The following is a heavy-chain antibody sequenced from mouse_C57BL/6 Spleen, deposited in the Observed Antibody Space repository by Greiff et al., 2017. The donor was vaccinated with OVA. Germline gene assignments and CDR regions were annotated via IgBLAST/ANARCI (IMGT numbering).Heavy chain of an antibody. CDR1: GFTFSDFY. Sequence: EVMLVESGGGLVQSGRSLRLSCATSGFTFSDFYMEWVRQAPGKGLEWIAASRNKANDYTTEYSASVKGRFIVSRDSAQSSLYLQMNALRAEDTAMYGCARDDYYGRSYWYFGVWGTGTAVTVAS. D-gene: IGHD1-1*01. V-gene: IGHV7-1*01. J-gene: IGHJ1*03. CDR3: ARDDYYGRSYWYFGV. CDR2: SRNKANDYTT.